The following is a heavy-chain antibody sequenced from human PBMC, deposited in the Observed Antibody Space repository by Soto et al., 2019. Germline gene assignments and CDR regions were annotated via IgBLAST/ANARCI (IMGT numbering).Heavy chain of an antibody. V-gene: IGHV4-30-4*01. CDR3: ASGPSGDKVDY. CDR2: IYDGGTT. J-gene: IGHJ4*02. CDR1: GGSISSNDYC. Sequence: QVQLQESGPGLVKPSQTLSLTCTVSGGSISSNDYCWSWIRQPPDRGLEWIGHIYDGGTTYSNPSLKSRITLSVDTSTAQLSLKRNSVSAADTAVYYCASGPSGDKVDYWGQGILVTVSS. D-gene: IGHD2-21*02.